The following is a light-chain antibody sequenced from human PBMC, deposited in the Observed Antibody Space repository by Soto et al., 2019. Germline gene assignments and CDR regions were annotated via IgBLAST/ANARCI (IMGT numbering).Light chain of an antibody. CDR3: QQQGSARTWT. V-gene: IGKV3-15*01. Sequence: IVMTHNPATLPVSPGQRATLSCRASQSVSSNLGWYQQKPGQAPRLLIHGASTRATGIPARFSGSGSGTDLTLTICRLEPQDDPVYHSQQQGSARTWTFGQGTKVDIK. CDR2: GAS. CDR1: QSVSSN. J-gene: IGKJ1*01.